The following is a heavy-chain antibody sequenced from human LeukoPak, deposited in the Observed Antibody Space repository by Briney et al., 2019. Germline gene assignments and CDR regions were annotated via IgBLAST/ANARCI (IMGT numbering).Heavy chain of an antibody. D-gene: IGHD3-22*01. Sequence: PGGSLRPSCSASGFTFSSYAMHWVRQAPGKGLEYVSAISSNGGSTYYADSVKGRFTISRDNSKNTLYLQMSSLRTEDTAVYYCVKDDVYYYDSSDYPHWGQGTLVTVSS. J-gene: IGHJ4*02. V-gene: IGHV3-64D*09. CDR2: ISSNGGST. CDR1: GFTFSSYA. CDR3: VKDDVYYYDSSDYPH.